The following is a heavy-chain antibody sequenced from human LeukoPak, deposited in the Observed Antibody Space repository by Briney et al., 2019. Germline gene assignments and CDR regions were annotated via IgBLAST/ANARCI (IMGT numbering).Heavy chain of an antibody. J-gene: IGHJ4*02. CDR1: GFTFSSYS. D-gene: IGHD5-18*01. V-gene: IGHV3-48*02. CDR2: ISSSSSTI. CDR3: ASWKRGYSYGYHY. Sequence: GGSLRLSCAASGFTFSSYSMNWARQAPGKGLEWVSYISSSSSTIYYADSVKGRFTISRDNAKNSLYLQMNSLRDEDTAVYYCASWKRGYSYGYHYWGQGTLVTVSS.